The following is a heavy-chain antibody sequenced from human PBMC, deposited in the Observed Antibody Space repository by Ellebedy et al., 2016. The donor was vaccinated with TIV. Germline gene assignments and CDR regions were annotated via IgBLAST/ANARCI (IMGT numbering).Heavy chain of an antibody. CDR1: GFTFSNAW. V-gene: IGHV3-15*01. J-gene: IGHJ4*02. Sequence: GESLKISXAASGFTFSNAWMSWVRQAPGKGLEWVGRLKSKTDGGTTDCAAPVKDRFTISRDDSKTTLYLQMNSLKTEDTAVYYCTANIFGSGSYDSWGQGTLVTVSS. CDR3: TANIFGSGSYDS. CDR2: LKSKTDGGTT. D-gene: IGHD3-10*01.